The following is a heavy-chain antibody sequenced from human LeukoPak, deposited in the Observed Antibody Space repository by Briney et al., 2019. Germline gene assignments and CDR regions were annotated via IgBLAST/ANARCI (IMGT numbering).Heavy chain of an antibody. Sequence: ASVKVSCKASGYTLTSYDINWVRQATGQGLEWMGWMNPNSGNTGYAQKFQGRVTMTRNISISTAYMELSSLRSEDTAVYYCARGQNYYGSGSYYTYSDYWGQGTLVTVSS. D-gene: IGHD3-10*01. CDR2: MNPNSGNT. V-gene: IGHV1-8*01. J-gene: IGHJ4*02. CDR3: ARGQNYYGSGSYYTYSDY. CDR1: GYTLTSYD.